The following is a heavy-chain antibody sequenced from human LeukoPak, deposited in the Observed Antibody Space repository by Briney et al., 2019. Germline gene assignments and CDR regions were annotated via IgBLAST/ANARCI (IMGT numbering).Heavy chain of an antibody. Sequence: SVKVTCKASGFTFTNSAMQWVRQARGQRLEWIGWIVVGSGSTNYAQKFQERVTITRDMSTSTAYMELSSLRSEDTAVYYCAADSYSNYQYYGMDVWGQGTTVTVSS. CDR1: GFTFTNSA. J-gene: IGHJ6*02. D-gene: IGHD4-11*01. CDR3: AADSYSNYQYYGMDV. V-gene: IGHV1-58*02. CDR2: IVVGSGST.